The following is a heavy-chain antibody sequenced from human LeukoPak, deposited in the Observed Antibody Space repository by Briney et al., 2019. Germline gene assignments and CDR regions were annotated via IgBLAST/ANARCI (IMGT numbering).Heavy chain of an antibody. CDR2: ISAYNGNT. CDR1: GYTFTSYG. V-gene: IGHV1-18*04. J-gene: IGHJ6*04. CDR3: ARDLRLWFGGYYYYYGMDV. D-gene: IGHD3-10*01. Sequence: ASVKVSCKASGYTFTSYGISWVRQAPGQGLEWMGWISAYNGNTNYAQKLQGRATMTTDTSTSTAYMELRSLRSDDTAVYYCARDLRLWFGGYYYYYGMDVWGKGTTVTVSS.